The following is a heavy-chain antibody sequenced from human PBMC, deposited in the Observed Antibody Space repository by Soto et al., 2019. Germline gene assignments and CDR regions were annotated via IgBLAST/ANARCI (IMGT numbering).Heavy chain of an antibody. CDR2: ISGSSITI. Sequence: QVHLVESGGGLVKPGGSVRLSCAASGFSFSDSYMSWVRQAPGKGLEWVSYISGSSITISHADSVKGRFTISRDNGKNSVYLQMDSLRAEDTAVYYCARFLGGIPARPFDCGGQGTLVTVSS. CDR3: ARFLGGIPARPFDC. J-gene: IGHJ4*02. D-gene: IGHD6-6*01. V-gene: IGHV3-11*01. CDR1: GFSFSDSY.